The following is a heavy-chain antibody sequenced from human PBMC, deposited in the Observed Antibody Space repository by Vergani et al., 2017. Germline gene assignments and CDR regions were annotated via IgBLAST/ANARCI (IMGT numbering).Heavy chain of an antibody. CDR3: AKVCGSTSCPYGGGAFDV. CDR1: GFTFNYFA. CDR2: ITGSGGTT. Sequence: EVQLLQSGGDLVQPGGSLRLSCAASGFTFNYFAMSWVRQAPGKGLEWVSTITGSGGTTYYADSLKGRFTISRDNSKNTVYLQMNNVRAEDTATYYCAKVCGSTSCPYGGGAFDVWGHGTMVTVSS. V-gene: IGHV3-23*01. J-gene: IGHJ3*01. D-gene: IGHD2-2*01.